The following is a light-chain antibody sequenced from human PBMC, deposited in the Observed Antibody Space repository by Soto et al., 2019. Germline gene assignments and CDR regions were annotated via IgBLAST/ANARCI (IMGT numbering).Light chain of an antibody. J-gene: IGLJ1*01. Sequence: QSALTQPASVSGSPGQSITISCTGTSSDIGAYIFVSWYQQHTGKAPKLIIYDIANRPSGVSYRFSGSKSANTSSLTISGLQADDEADYYCVSFTTKKSYVFGTGTKVTVL. V-gene: IGLV2-14*03. CDR2: DIA. CDR1: SSDIGAYIF. CDR3: VSFTTKKSYV.